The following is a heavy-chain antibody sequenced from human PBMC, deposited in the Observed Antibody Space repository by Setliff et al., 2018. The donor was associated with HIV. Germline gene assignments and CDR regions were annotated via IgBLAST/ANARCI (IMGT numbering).Heavy chain of an antibody. CDR2: IFHTGST. J-gene: IGHJ3*02. CDR1: GGSISSWGYY. Sequence: SETLSLTCSVTGGSISSWGYYWGWIRQPPGKGLEWIGNIFHTGSTYYNPSLKSRLSISLDTSKNQFSLSLTSVTAADTAVYFCARPRVGDDAFNIWSQGTLVTVSS. CDR3: ARPRVGDDAFNI. V-gene: IGHV4-39*01.